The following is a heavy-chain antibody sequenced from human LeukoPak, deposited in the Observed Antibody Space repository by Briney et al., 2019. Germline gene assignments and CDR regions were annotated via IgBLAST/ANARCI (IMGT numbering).Heavy chain of an antibody. V-gene: IGHV1-69*13. CDR3: ARTRSDYGDYYFDY. J-gene: IGHJ4*02. CDR2: IIPIFGTA. Sequence: ASVKVSCKASGGTFSSYAISWVRQAPGQGLEWMGGIIPIFGTANYAQKFQGRVTITADESTSTAYMELSSLRSEDTAVYYCARTRSDYGDYYFDYWGQGTLVTVSS. CDR1: GGTFSSYA. D-gene: IGHD4-17*01.